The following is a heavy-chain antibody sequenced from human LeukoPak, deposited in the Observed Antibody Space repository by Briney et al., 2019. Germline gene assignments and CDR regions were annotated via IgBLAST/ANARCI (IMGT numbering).Heavy chain of an antibody. Sequence: PGGSLRLSCAASGFPFSHAWMSWVRQAPGKGLEWVGRIKGKTDGETPDYAAPVKGRFTLSRDDSKNTVFLQMSSLKSEDTGMYYCTTAPGTITRGVLLDVWGTGTAVTVSS. CDR3: TTAPGTITRGVLLDV. CDR1: GFPFSHAW. V-gene: IGHV3-15*01. J-gene: IGHJ6*04. D-gene: IGHD3-10*01. CDR2: IKGKTDGETP.